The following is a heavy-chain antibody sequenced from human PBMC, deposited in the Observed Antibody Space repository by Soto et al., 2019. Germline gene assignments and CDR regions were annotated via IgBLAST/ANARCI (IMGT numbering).Heavy chain of an antibody. V-gene: IGHV4-31*03. CDR2: IYYSGST. Sequence: PSETLSLTCTVSTASINSGGHYWSWVRQHPGKGLEWIGYIYYSGSTYYNPSLMSRVSISIDTYKNQFSLKLSSVTAADTAVYYCARQSNGSYTGYFDFWGQGTLVTVSS. CDR3: ARQSNGSYTGYFDF. CDR1: TASINSGGHY. D-gene: IGHD1-26*01. J-gene: IGHJ4*02.